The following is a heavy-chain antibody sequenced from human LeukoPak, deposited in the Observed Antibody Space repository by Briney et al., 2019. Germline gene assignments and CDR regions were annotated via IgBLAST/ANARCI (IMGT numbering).Heavy chain of an antibody. CDR1: GGSIYSHY. CDR3: MRRDTGWNYSDY. V-gene: IGHV4-59*08. D-gene: IGHD6-19*01. J-gene: IGHJ4*02. CDR2: IYYKGNT. Sequence: SETLSLTCGVSGGSIYSHYWGWIRQPPGKRLEWIEDIYYKGNTNYNPSLKSRVTISLDTSKNHLSLTLTSVVAADTAIYYCMRRDTGWNYSDYWGQGILVTVSS.